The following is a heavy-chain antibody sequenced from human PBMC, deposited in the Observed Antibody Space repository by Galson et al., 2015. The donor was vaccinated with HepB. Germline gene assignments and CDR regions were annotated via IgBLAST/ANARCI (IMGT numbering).Heavy chain of an antibody. CDR2: ISYDGSNK. CDR3: ARDNGDGYNSAFDY. V-gene: IGHV3-30-3*01. CDR1: GFTFSSYA. Sequence: SLRLSCAASGFTFSSYAMHWVRQAPGKGLEWMAVISYDGSNKYYADSVKGRFTISRDNSKNTLYLQMNSLRAEDTAVYYCARDNGDGYNSAFDYWGQGTLVTVSS. J-gene: IGHJ4*02. D-gene: IGHD5-24*01.